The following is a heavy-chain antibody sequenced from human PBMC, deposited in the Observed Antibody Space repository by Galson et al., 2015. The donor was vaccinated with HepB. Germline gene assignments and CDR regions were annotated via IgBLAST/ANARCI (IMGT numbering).Heavy chain of an antibody. J-gene: IGHJ3*02. CDR3: ARVQGHHLVGATDVFDI. CDR2: ISHAGSSI. V-gene: IGHV3-30*01. D-gene: IGHD1-26*01. Sequence: SLRLSCAASGFTFSHYPMHWVRQAPGKGLEWVAVISHAGSSIKNADSVKGRFTTSRDNSKNTLYLQMNSLRPEDTAVYYCARVQGHHLVGATDVFDIWGQGTLVTVSS. CDR1: GFTFSHYP.